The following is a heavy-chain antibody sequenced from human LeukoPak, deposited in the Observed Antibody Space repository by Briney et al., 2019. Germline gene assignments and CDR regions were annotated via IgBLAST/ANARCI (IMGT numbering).Heavy chain of an antibody. CDR2: IDPSDSYT. D-gene: IGHD5-12*01. J-gene: IGHJ5*01. CDR1: GYSFTSYW. V-gene: IGHV5-10-1*01. CDR3: ARRQYSGYDFDF. Sequence: GESLKISCKGSGYSFTSYWISWVRQMPGKGLEWMGRIDPSDSYTNYCPSFQGHVTISADKSISTAYLQWNTLEASDTAMYYCARRQYSGYDFDFWGQGTLVTVSS.